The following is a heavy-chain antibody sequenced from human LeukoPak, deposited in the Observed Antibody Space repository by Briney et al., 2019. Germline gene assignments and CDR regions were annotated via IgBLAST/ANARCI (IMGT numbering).Heavy chain of an antibody. V-gene: IGHV4-61*02. CDR3: AREILRDNFDS. D-gene: IGHD2-15*01. CDR2: IYTSGST. Sequence: SETLSLTCTVSGDSISSGSYCWSWLRQPAGKRLEWIGRIYTSGSTNYKTSLKTRATMSLDTSRNQFSLELTSVTAADAAVYYCAREILRDNFDSWGQGALVTVSS. J-gene: IGHJ4*02. CDR1: GDSISSGSYC.